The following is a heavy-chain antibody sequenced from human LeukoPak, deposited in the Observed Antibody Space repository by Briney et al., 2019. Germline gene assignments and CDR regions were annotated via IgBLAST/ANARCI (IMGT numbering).Heavy chain of an antibody. Sequence: GGSLRLSCAASGFTFSSYSMNWVREAPGKGLEWVSSISSSGSYIYYADSVKGRFTISRDNAKNSLYLQMNSLRAEDTAVYYCARVSGWYNAFDISGLGTMVTVSS. CDR3: ARVSGWYNAFDI. CDR1: GFTFSSYS. D-gene: IGHD6-19*01. J-gene: IGHJ3*02. V-gene: IGHV3-21*01. CDR2: ISSSGSYI.